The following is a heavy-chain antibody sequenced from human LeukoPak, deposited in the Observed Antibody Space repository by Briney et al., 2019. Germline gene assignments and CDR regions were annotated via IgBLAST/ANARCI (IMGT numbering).Heavy chain of an antibody. V-gene: IGHV4-4*07. J-gene: IGHJ3*02. CDR2: IYTSGST. CDR1: GGSINNYY. Sequence: PSETLSLTCTVSGGSINNYYWSWIRQPAGKGLEWIGRIYTSGSTNYNPSLKSRVTISVDTSKNQFSLKLSSVTAADTAVYYCARAENTYYDSSGYPRGAFDIWGQGTMVTVSS. CDR3: ARAENTYYDSSGYPRGAFDI. D-gene: IGHD3-22*01.